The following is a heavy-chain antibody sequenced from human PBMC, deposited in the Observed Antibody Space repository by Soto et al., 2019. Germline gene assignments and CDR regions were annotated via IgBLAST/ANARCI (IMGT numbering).Heavy chain of an antibody. CDR3: AREHRYCSGGSCNSGYYGMDV. Sequence: ASVKVSCKASGYTFTSYSMHWVRQAPGQRLEWMGWINAGNGNTKYSQKFQGRVTITRDTSASTAYMELSSLRAEDTAVYYCAREHRYCSGGSCNSGYYGMDVWGQGTTVTVSS. CDR1: GYTFTSYS. CDR2: INAGNGNT. D-gene: IGHD2-15*01. V-gene: IGHV1-3*01. J-gene: IGHJ6*02.